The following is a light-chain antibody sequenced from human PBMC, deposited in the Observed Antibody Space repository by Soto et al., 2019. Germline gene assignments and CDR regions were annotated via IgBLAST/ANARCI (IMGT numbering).Light chain of an antibody. CDR2: GNS. Sequence: QYVLTQPPSVSGAPGQRVTISCTGSSSNIGAGYDVHWYQQLPGTAPKLLIYGNSNRPSGVPDRFSGSKSGTSASLAITGLQAEDEADYYCQSYYSSLSGFVFGTGTKLTV. J-gene: IGLJ1*01. CDR3: QSYYSSLSGFV. CDR1: SSNIGAGYD. V-gene: IGLV1-40*01.